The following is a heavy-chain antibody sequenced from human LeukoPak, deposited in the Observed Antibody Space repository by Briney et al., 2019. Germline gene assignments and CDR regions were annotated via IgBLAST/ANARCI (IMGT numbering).Heavy chain of an antibody. D-gene: IGHD3-10*01. J-gene: IGHJ5*02. V-gene: IGHV3-48*03. CDR2: ISSSGSTI. Sequence: GGSLRLSCAASGFTFSSYEMNWVRQAPGKGLEWVSYISSSGSTIYYADSVKGRFTISRDNAKNSLYLQMNSLRAEDTALYHCARDYGSGSYRWFDPWGQGTLVTVSS. CDR3: ARDYGSGSYRWFDP. CDR1: GFTFSSYE.